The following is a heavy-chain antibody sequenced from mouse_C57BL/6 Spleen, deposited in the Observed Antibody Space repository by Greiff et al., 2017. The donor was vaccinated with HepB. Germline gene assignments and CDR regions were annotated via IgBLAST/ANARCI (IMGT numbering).Heavy chain of an antibody. Sequence: VQLQQSGAELVRPGTSVKVSCKASGYAFTNYLIEWVKQRPGQGLEWIGVINPGSGGTNYNEKFKGKATLTADKSSSTAYMQLSSLTSEDSAVYFCAREGGYYDYAMDYWGQGTSVTVSS. CDR2: INPGSGGT. V-gene: IGHV1-54*01. D-gene: IGHD2-3*01. CDR1: GYAFTNYL. J-gene: IGHJ4*01. CDR3: AREGGYYDYAMDY.